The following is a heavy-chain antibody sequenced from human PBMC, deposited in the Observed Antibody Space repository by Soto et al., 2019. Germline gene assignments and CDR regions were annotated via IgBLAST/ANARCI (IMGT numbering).Heavy chain of an antibody. J-gene: IGHJ4*02. D-gene: IGHD3-22*01. CDR1: GYTFTSYG. CDR2: ISAYNGNT. Sequence: ASVKVSCKASGYTFTSYGISWVRQAPGQGLEWMGWISAYNGNTNYAQKLQGRVTMTTDTSTSTAYMELRSLRSDVTAVYYCARDQKYYDSSGYYQSRRFDYWGQGTLVTVSS. V-gene: IGHV1-18*01. CDR3: ARDQKYYDSSGYYQSRRFDY.